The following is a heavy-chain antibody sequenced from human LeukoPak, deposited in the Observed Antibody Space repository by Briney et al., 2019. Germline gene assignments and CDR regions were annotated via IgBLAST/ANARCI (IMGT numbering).Heavy chain of an antibody. V-gene: IGHV5-51*04. CDR3: ATLGYCSGGSCQGWFDP. J-gene: IGHJ5*02. Sequence: GDSLKISCKGSGYSFTSYWIGWVRQMPGKGLEWMGMIYPGDSETRNSPSFQGQVTISADKPISTAYLQRSSLKASDTAMYYCATLGYCSGGSCQGWFDPWGQGTLVTVPS. CDR1: GYSFTSYW. CDR2: IYPGDSET. D-gene: IGHD2-15*01.